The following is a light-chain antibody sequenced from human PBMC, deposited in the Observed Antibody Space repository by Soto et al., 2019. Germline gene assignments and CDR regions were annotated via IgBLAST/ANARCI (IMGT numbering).Light chain of an antibody. CDR1: QSVSSSY. J-gene: IGKJ1*01. CDR2: GAS. CDR3: QQYGSSPTT. V-gene: IGKV3-20*01. Sequence: EIVLTQSPGTLSFAPGERAALSCVASQSVSSSYLAWYQQKPGQAPRLLIYGASSRATGIPDRFSGSGSGTDFTLTISRLEPEDFAVYYCQQYGSSPTTFGQGTKVDIK.